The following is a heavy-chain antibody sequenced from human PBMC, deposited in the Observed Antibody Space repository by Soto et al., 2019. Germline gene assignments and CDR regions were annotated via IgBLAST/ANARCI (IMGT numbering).Heavy chain of an antibody. Sequence: SETLSLTCAVYGGSFSGYYWSWIRQPPGKGLEWIGEINHSGSTNYNPSLKSRVTISVDTSKNQFSLKLSSVTAADTAVYYCASPPPERSGSIHFDYWGQGTLVTVSS. CDR2: INHSGST. CDR3: ASPPPERSGSIHFDY. D-gene: IGHD3-10*01. V-gene: IGHV4-34*01. CDR1: GGSFSGYY. J-gene: IGHJ4*02.